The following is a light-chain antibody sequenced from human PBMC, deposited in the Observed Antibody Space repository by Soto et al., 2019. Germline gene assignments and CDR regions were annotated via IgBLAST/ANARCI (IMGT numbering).Light chain of an antibody. J-gene: IGKJ4*01. CDR1: QSVSSY. V-gene: IGKV3-11*01. CDR3: QQRSNWPST. CDR2: DAS. Sequence: EIVLTQSPATQSLSPGERAALSCRASQSVSSYLAWYQQKPGQAPRLLIYDASKRAPGIPARFTGSGSGTDFPLTISSLEPEDFAVYFCQQRSNWPSTFGGGTKVEI.